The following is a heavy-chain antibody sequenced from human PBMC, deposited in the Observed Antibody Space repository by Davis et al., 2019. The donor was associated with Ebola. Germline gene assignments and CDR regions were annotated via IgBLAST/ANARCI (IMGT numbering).Heavy chain of an antibody. Sequence: MPGGSLRLSCAVYGDSVSDYFWSWVRQPPGKGLEWIGEIYHSGSTNYNPSLKSRVTISVDKSKNQFSLKLSSVTAADTAVYYCAGSSGTYLTDYDYWGQGTLVTVSS. J-gene: IGHJ4*02. CDR3: AGSSGTYLTDYDY. CDR2: IYHSGST. V-gene: IGHV4-4*02. CDR1: GDSVSDYF. D-gene: IGHD6-19*01.